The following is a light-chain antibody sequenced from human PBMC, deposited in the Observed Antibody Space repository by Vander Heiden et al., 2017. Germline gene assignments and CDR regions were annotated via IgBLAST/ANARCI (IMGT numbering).Light chain of an antibody. CDR3: RSYAGSSTYV. Sequence: PGAVSGTTEKTITISCTGTSSDVGSYNLVSWFQQHPGKAPKLMIYEGSKRPSGVSNRFSGSNSGNTASLTISGLQAESEAYYYCRSYAGSSTYVFGTGTKVTVL. CDR2: EGS. V-gene: IGLV2-23*01. CDR1: SSDVGSYNL. J-gene: IGLJ1*01.